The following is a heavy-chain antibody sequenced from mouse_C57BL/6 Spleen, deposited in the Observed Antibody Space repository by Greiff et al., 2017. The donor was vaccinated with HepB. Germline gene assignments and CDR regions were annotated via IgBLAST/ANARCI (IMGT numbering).Heavy chain of an antibody. Sequence: QVQLQQPGAELVRPGTSVKLSCKASGYTFTSYWMHWVKQRPGQGLEWIGVIDPSDSYTNYNQKFKGKATLTVDTSSSTAYMQLSSLTSEDSAVYYCAKSGLGSQFAYWGQGTLVTVSA. CDR2: IDPSDSYT. V-gene: IGHV1-59*01. D-gene: IGHD1-1*02. CDR3: AKSGLGSQFAY. CDR1: GYTFTSYW. J-gene: IGHJ3*01.